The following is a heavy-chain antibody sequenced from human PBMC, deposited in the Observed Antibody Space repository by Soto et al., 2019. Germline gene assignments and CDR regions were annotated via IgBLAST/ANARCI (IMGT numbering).Heavy chain of an antibody. CDR3: ARTSCSSWSPGECDAYYYYGMVV. V-gene: IGHV3-33*01. CDR1: GFTFSSYG. J-gene: IGHJ6*02. D-gene: IGHD6-13*01. Sequence: QVQLVESGGGVVQPGRSLRLSCAASGFTFSSYGMHWVRQAPGKGLEWVSVIRYEGSKKYYADSVKGRFTISRDNSKNTLYLQMNSLGAEDTAVYYCARTSCSSWSPGECDAYYYYGMVVWGQGATVTVSS. CDR2: IRYEGSKK.